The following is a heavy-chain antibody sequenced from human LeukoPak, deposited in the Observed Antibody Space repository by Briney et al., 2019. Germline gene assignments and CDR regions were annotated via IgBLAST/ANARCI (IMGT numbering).Heavy chain of an antibody. Sequence: ASVKVSCKASGYTFTDYGMSWVRQAPGQGLEWMGWISAHNGNTNYAQKFQGRVTMTTDTYTNTAYMELRSLRSDDAAVYYCARDSDTRVIAAKFAYWGQGTLVTVSS. J-gene: IGHJ4*02. CDR2: ISAHNGNT. CDR3: ARDSDTRVIAAKFAY. V-gene: IGHV1-18*01. CDR1: GYTFTDYG. D-gene: IGHD6-13*01.